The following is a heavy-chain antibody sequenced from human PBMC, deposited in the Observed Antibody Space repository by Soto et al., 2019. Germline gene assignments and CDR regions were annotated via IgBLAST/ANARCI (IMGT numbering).Heavy chain of an antibody. CDR2: IYHSGST. J-gene: IGHJ6*02. CDR3: ARAHYGDYGYGMDV. V-gene: IGHV4-30-2*01. Sequence: QLQLQESGSGLVKPSQTLSLTCAVSGGSISSGGYSWSWIRQPPGKGLEWIGYIYHSGSTYCNPALKSRVTITVDRSKNHFSLKLSSVTAADTAVYYCARAHYGDYGYGMDVWGHGTTVTVS. CDR1: GGSISSGGYS. D-gene: IGHD4-17*01.